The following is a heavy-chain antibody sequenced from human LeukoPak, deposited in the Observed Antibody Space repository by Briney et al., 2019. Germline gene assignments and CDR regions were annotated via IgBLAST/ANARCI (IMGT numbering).Heavy chain of an antibody. CDR3: ARDMAAVASSNWFDP. D-gene: IGHD6-19*01. Sequence: PGGSLRLSCAASGFSFSKSSMLWFRQAPGKGLEWVSSISIGSSPYTYYADSLKGRFTISRDNAKNSVCLQMNSLRAEDTAVYYCARDMAAVASSNWFDPWGQGTLVTVSS. CDR1: GFSFSKSS. J-gene: IGHJ5*02. CDR2: ISIGSSPYT. V-gene: IGHV3-21*06.